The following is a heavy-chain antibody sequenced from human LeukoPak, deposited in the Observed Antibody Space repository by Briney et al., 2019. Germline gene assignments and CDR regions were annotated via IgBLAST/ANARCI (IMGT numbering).Heavy chain of an antibody. Sequence: KPSETLSLTCTVSGGSISSYYWSWIRQPPGKGLEWIGYIYYSGSTNYNPSLRSRVTISVDTSKNQFSLKLSSVTAADTAVYYCARERGSGWHDYWGQGTLVTVSS. CDR1: GGSISSYY. CDR2: IYYSGST. J-gene: IGHJ4*02. D-gene: IGHD6-19*01. CDR3: ARERGSGWHDY. V-gene: IGHV4-59*01.